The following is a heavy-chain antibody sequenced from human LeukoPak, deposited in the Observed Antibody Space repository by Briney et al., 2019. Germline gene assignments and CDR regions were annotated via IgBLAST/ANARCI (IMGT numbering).Heavy chain of an antibody. CDR2: ISGSGGST. Sequence: PGESLRLSCSASGFTFSSYAMSWVRQAPGKGLEWVSAISGSGGSTYYADSVKGRFTISRDKSRNTLYLEMTSLRAEDTAIYYCAKSLRGYGGYDSWGQGTQVTVSS. V-gene: IGHV3-23*01. J-gene: IGHJ4*02. CDR1: GFTFSSYA. CDR3: AKSLRGYGGYDS. D-gene: IGHD4/OR15-4a*01.